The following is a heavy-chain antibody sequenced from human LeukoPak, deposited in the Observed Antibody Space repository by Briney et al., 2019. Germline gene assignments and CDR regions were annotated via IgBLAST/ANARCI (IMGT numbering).Heavy chain of an antibody. D-gene: IGHD3-16*01. V-gene: IGHV3-21*01. CDR1: GFTFSSFG. CDR3: ASPRSGELVYYGMDV. CDR2: ISTGSSHI. J-gene: IGHJ6*02. Sequence: GGSLRLSCAASGFTFSSFGMNWARQAPGRGLEWVSSISTGSSHIYYADSVRGLFTICRANAKNSLYLQMNSRRAEDTAVYYCASPRSGELVYYGMDVWGQGTTVTVSS.